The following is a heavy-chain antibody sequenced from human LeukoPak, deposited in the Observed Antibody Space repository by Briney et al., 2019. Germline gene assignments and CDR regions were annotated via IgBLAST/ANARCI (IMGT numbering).Heavy chain of an antibody. D-gene: IGHD3-3*01. J-gene: IGHJ4*02. CDR2: ISAYNGNT. CDR1: GYTFTSYG. Sequence: GASVKVSCKASGYTFTSYGISWVRQAPGQGLEWMGWISAYNGNTNYAQKLQGRVTMTTDTSTSTAYMELRSLRSDDTAVYYCARGFYYDFWSGYHKYYFDYWGQGTLVTVSS. CDR3: ARGFYYDFWSGYHKYYFDY. V-gene: IGHV1-18*01.